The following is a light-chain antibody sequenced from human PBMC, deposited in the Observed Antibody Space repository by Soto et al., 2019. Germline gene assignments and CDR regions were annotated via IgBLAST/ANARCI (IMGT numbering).Light chain of an antibody. CDR3: QQYDSSPPYT. V-gene: IGKV3-20*01. CDR1: QSLRRSY. CDR2: GAS. Sequence: EIVLTQSPGTLSLSPGERATLSCRASQSLRRSYLAWYQQKPGQAPRLLIYGASSRATGIPDRFSGSGSGTDCTLTLSRLEPEDFAVYYCQQYDSSPPYTFGQGTNLEIK. J-gene: IGKJ2*01.